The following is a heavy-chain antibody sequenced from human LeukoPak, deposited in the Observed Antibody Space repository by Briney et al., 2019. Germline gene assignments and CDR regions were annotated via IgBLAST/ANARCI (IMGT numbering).Heavy chain of an antibody. J-gene: IGHJ4*02. CDR1: GYTFTGYY. V-gene: IGHV1-2*02. D-gene: IGHD6-19*01. CDR2: INPNTGAT. Sequence: ASVKVSCKPSGYTFTGYYLHWVRQAPGQALECMGWINPNTGATVYAQNFQGRVTMSRDTSISTAYMDLSSLRSDDTAVYYCARDRVGSGWPRPFYFEFWGQGTLVTVSS. CDR3: ARDRVGSGWPRPFYFEF.